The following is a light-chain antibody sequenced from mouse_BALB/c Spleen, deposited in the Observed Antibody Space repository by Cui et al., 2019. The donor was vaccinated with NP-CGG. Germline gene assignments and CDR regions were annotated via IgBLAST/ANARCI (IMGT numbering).Light chain of an antibody. CDR2: GTN. J-gene: IGLJ1*01. CDR1: TGAVTTSNY. V-gene: IGLV1*01. CDR3: ALWYSNHWV. Sequence: HAVVTQESALTTAPGETVTLTCRSSTGAVTTSNYANWVQEKPDHLFTGLIGGTNNRAPGVPARFSGSLIGDKAALTITGAQTEDEAISFCALWYSNHWVFGGGTRLTVL.